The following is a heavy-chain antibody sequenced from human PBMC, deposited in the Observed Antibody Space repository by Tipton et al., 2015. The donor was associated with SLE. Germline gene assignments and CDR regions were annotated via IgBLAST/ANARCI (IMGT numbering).Heavy chain of an antibody. CDR2: IWYDGSNK. CDR1: GFTVSDYG. Sequence: SLRLSCAASGFTVSDYGMHWVRQAPGKGLEWVAVIWYDGSNKFYADSVKGRFTISRDNSKNTVSLQMNSLRVEDTAVYFCARGRGGEFLDYWGQGTLVTVSS. D-gene: IGHD3-16*01. V-gene: IGHV3-33*01. J-gene: IGHJ4*02. CDR3: ARGRGGEFLDY.